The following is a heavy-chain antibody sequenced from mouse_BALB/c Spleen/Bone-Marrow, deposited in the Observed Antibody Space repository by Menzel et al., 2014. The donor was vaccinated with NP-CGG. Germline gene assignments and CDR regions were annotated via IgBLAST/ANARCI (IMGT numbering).Heavy chain of an antibody. Sequence: VQLQESGPGLVQPSQSLSITCTVSGFSLTSYGVHWVRQSPGKGLEWLGVIWRGGSTDYNAAFMSRLSITKDNSKSQVFFKMNSLQADDTAIYYCAKTWGYGYAMDYWGQGTSVTVSS. V-gene: IGHV2-5*01. CDR3: AKTWGYGYAMDY. CDR1: GFSLTSYG. CDR2: IWRGGST. D-gene: IGHD3-1*01. J-gene: IGHJ4*01.